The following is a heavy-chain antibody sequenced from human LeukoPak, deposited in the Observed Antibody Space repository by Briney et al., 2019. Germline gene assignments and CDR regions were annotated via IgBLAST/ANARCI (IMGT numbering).Heavy chain of an antibody. CDR1: GFTFSSYA. D-gene: IGHD4-23*01. CDR2: ISISGGST. CDR3: AKHVSNYGGIEY. V-gene: IGHV3-23*01. J-gene: IGHJ4*02. Sequence: GRSLRLSCAASGFTFSSYAMSWVRQAPGKGLEWVSAISISGGSTYYADSVKGRFTISRDNSKNTLSLQMNSLRAEDTAVYYCAKHVSNYGGIEYWAQGTLVTVSS.